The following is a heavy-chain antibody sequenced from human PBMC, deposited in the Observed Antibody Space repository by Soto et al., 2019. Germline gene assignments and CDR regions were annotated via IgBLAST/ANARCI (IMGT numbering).Heavy chain of an antibody. J-gene: IGHJ6*02. CDR1: GFTFSDYY. Sequence: LRLSCAASGFTFSDYYMSWIRQAPGKGLEWVSYISSSSSYTNYADSVKGRFTISRDNAKNSLYLQMNSLRAEDTAVYYCARDRGEQQLAYYYYYGMDVWGQGTTVTVSS. CDR3: ARDRGEQQLAYYYYYGMDV. D-gene: IGHD6-13*01. CDR2: ISSSSSYT. V-gene: IGHV3-11*06.